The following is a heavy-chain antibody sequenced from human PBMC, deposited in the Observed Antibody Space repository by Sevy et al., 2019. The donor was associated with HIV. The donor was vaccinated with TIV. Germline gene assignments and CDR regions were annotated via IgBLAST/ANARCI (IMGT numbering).Heavy chain of an antibody. Sequence: GGSLRLSCAASGFTFSDYYMSWIRQVPGKGLEWISYISGSGSTIYNADSVKGRFTISRDNAKNSLYLQMNSLRAEDTAVYYCARDHVKDGDLGDYYYYAMDVWGQGTTVTVSS. CDR3: ARDHVKDGDLGDYYYYAMDV. V-gene: IGHV3-11*01. D-gene: IGHD4-17*01. CDR2: ISGSGSTI. J-gene: IGHJ6*02. CDR1: GFTFSDYY.